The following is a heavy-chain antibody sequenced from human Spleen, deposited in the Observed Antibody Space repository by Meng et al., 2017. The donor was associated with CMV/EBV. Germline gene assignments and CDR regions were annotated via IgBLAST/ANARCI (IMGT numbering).Heavy chain of an antibody. CDR3: ARVLGTHFDY. J-gene: IGHJ4*02. CDR1: GFDFSSYE. V-gene: IGHV3-48*03. Sequence: GESLKISCAASGFDFSSYEMNWVRQAPGKGLEWISYIFATGTKIFYADSVKGRFTISRDNAKNSLYLQMNSLRAEDTALYYCARVLGTHFDYWGPGTLVTVSS. CDR2: IFATGTKI. D-gene: IGHD4-23*01.